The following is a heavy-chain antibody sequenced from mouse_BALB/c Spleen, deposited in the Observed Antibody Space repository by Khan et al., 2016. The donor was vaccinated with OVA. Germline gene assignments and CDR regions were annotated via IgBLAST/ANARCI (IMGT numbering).Heavy chain of an antibody. Sequence: QVQLQQSGAELARPGASVKMSCKASGYTFTDHYITWVKQRPGQGLEWIGEIYPGSGNIYYNENFKGKATLTADKSSSTAYMHLSSLTSEDSAVYFGARVDTTSLDYWGQGTTLTVSS. CDR3: ARVDTTSLDY. CDR1: GYTFTDHY. CDR2: IYPGSGNI. D-gene: IGHD1-1*02. V-gene: IGHV1-77*01. J-gene: IGHJ2*01.